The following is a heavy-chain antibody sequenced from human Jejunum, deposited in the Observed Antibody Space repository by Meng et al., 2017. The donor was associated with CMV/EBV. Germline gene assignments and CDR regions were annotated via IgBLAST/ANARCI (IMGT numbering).Heavy chain of an antibody. CDR1: GFTVDDYA. J-gene: IGHJ3*02. CDR3: AKSASKYDFRDAFDI. Sequence: GFTVDDYAVHWVRQSPGKGREWVSGISWNSATIGYANSVKGRFTISRDNAKNSLYLQMNSLRADDMAFYYCAKSASKYDFRDAFDIWGQGTMVTVSS. CDR2: ISWNSATI. D-gene: IGHD3-3*01. V-gene: IGHV3-9*03.